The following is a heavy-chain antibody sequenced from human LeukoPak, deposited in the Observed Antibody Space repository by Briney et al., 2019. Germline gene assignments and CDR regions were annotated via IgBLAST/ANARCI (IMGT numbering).Heavy chain of an antibody. D-gene: IGHD2-2*01. CDR1: GFTFSSYA. CDR3: ANEGLPAAISSWFDP. CDR2: ISGSGGST. V-gene: IGHV3-23*01. J-gene: IGHJ5*02. Sequence: PGGSLRLSCAASGFTFSSYAMSWVRQAPGKGLEWVSVISGSGGSTYYADSVKGRFTISRDNSKNTLYLQMNSLRAEDTAVYYCANEGLPAAISSWFDPWGQGTLVTVSS.